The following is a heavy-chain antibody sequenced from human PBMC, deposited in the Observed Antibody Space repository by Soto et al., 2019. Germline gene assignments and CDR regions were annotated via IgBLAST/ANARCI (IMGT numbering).Heavy chain of an antibody. CDR2: IYYSGST. D-gene: IGHD3-10*01. CDR1: GGSISSGDYY. V-gene: IGHV4-30-4*01. Sequence: SETLSLTCTVSGGSISSGDYYWSWIRQPPGKGLEWIGYIYYSGSTYYNPSLKSRVTISVDTSKNQFSLKLSSVTAADTAVYYCARSGIMVRGVIITKVGGRVIWGQGTLVTVSS. J-gene: IGHJ4*02. CDR3: ARSGIMVRGVIITKVGGRVI.